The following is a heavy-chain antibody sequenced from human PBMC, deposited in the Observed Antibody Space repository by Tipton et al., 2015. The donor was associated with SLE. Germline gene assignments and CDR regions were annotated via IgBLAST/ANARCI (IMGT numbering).Heavy chain of an antibody. CDR3: ATQGYYDSSFDY. D-gene: IGHD3-16*01. CDR1: GGSISSGSYY. Sequence: LRLSCTVSGGSISSGSYYWSWIRQPAGKGLEWIGRIYTSGSTNYNPSLKSRVTISVDTSKNQFSLKLSSVTAADTAVYYCATQGYYDSSFDYWGQGTLVTVSS. CDR2: IYTSGST. J-gene: IGHJ4*02. V-gene: IGHV4-61*02.